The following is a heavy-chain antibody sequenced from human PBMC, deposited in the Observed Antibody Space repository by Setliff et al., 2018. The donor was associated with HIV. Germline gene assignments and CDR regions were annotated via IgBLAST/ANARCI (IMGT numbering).Heavy chain of an antibody. CDR2: INHSGST. J-gene: IGHJ4*02. V-gene: IGHV4-38-2*02. CDR1: GYSISSGYY. D-gene: IGHD4-17*01. Sequence: KPSETLSLTCTVSGYSISSGYYWSWIRQPPGKGLEWIGEINHSGSTNYNPSLKSRVTISVDTSKNQFSLKVNSVTAADTAVYYCASQARTVTHEGFYYFDYWGQGTLVTVSS. CDR3: ASQARTVTHEGFYYFDY.